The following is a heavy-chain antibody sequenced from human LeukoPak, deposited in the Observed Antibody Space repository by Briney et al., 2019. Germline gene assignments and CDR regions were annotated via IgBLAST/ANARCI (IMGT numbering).Heavy chain of an antibody. CDR3: ARSPLVGLGELLFGYFDY. CDR2: IIPIFGTT. J-gene: IGHJ4*02. Sequence: SVKVSCKASGGTFSSYAISWVRQAPGQGLEWMGGIIPIFGTTNYAQKFQGRVTITADESTSTAYMELSSLRSEDTAVYYCARSPLVGLGELLFGYFDYWGQGTLVTVSS. D-gene: IGHD3-16*02. V-gene: IGHV1-69*01. CDR1: GGTFSSYA.